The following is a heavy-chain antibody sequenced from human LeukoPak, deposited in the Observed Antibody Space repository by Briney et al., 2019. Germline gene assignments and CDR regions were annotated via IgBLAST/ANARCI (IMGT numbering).Heavy chain of an antibody. CDR2: INHSGST. Sequence: PSETLSLTCAVYGGSFSGYYWSWIRQPPGKGLEWIGEINHSGSTNYNPSLKSRVTISVDTSKNQFSLKLSSVTAADTAVYYCARESMGYGTETFDYWGQGTLVTVSS. CDR3: ARESMGYGTETFDY. V-gene: IGHV4-34*01. J-gene: IGHJ4*02. D-gene: IGHD5-18*01. CDR1: GGSFSGYY.